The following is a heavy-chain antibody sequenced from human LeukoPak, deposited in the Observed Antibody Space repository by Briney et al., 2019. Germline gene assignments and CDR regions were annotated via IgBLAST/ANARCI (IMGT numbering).Heavy chain of an antibody. J-gene: IGHJ4*02. CDR3: AILPVVVTAVDY. Sequence: SVKVSCKASGGTFSSYAISWVRQAPGQGLEWMGRIIPIFGTANYAQEFQGRVTITTDESTSTAYTELSSLRSEDTAVYYCAILPVVVTAVDYWGQGTLVTVSS. CDR1: GGTFSSYA. CDR2: IIPIFGTA. V-gene: IGHV1-69*05. D-gene: IGHD2-21*02.